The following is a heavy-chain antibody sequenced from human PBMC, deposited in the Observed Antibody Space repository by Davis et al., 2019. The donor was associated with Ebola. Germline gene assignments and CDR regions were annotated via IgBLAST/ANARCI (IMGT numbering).Heavy chain of an antibody. Sequence: ASVTVSCKASRYTFTSYAMNWVRQAPGQGLEWMGWINTNTGNPTYAQGFTGRFVFSLDTSVSTAYLQISSLKAEDTAVYYCARGHRYNWNYGRDFDYWGQGTLVTVSS. CDR2: INTNTGNP. D-gene: IGHD1-7*01. J-gene: IGHJ4*02. V-gene: IGHV7-4-1*02. CDR3: ARGHRYNWNYGRDFDY. CDR1: RYTFTSYA.